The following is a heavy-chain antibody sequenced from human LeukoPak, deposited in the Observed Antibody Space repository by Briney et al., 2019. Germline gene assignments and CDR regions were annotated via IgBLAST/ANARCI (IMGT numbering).Heavy chain of an antibody. Sequence: SETLSLTCTVSGYSISSGYYWGWIRQPPGKGLEWIGSIYHSGSTYYNPSLKSRVTISVDTSKNQFSLKLSSVTAADTAVYYCARDPRITGTEGRLRLGYFDYWGQGTLVTVSS. CDR3: ARDPRITGTEGRLRLGYFDY. J-gene: IGHJ4*02. V-gene: IGHV4-38-2*02. CDR1: GYSISSGYY. CDR2: IYHSGST. D-gene: IGHD1-20*01.